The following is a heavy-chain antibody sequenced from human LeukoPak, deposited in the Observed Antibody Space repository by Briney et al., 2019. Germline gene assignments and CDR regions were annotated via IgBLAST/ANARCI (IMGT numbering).Heavy chain of an antibody. CDR3: ARHRGRQSGFDY. J-gene: IGHJ4*02. Sequence: PPETLSLTCTVSGGSISSSSYYWGWIRQPPGKGLEWIGSIYYSGSTNYNPSLKSRVTISVDTSKNQFSLKLSSVTAADTAVYYCARHRGRQSGFDYWGQGTLVTVSS. CDR1: GGSISSSSYY. CDR2: IYYSGST. D-gene: IGHD5-24*01. V-gene: IGHV4-39*07.